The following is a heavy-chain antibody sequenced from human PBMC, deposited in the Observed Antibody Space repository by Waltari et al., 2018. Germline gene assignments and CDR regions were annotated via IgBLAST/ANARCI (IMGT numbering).Heavy chain of an antibody. J-gene: IGHJ5*02. CDR2: IYSGGST. CDR3: AKDHYP. V-gene: IGHV3-23*03. Sequence: EVQLLESGGGLVQPGGSLRLSCAASGFTFSSYAMSWVRQAPGKGLEWVSVIYSGGSTYYADSVKGRFTISRDNSKNTLYLQMNSLEAEDTAVYYCAKDHYPWGQGTLVTVSS. CDR1: GFTFSSYA.